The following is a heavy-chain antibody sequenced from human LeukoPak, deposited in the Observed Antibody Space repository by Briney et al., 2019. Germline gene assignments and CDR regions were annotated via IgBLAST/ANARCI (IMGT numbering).Heavy chain of an antibody. CDR1: GYTFTSYD. V-gene: IGHV1-8*01. J-gene: IGHJ6*02. CDR3: ASLGVMTTVVTPGSYYYYGMDV. D-gene: IGHD4-23*01. CDR2: MNPNSGNT. Sequence: RASVKVSCKASGYTFTSYDINWVRQATGQGLEWMGWMNPNSGNTGYAQKFQGRVTMTRNTSISTAYMELSSLRSEDTAVYYCASLGVMTTVVTPGSYYYYGMDVWGQGTTVTVSS.